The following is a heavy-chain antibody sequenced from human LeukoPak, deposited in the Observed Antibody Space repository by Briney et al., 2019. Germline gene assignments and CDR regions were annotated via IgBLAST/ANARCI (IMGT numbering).Heavy chain of an antibody. J-gene: IGHJ4*02. Sequence: PGESLRLSCAASGFTFSSYSMNWVRQAPGKGLEWVSSISTSSGYIYYADSMKGRFTISRDNAKNSLYLQMNGLTAEDTAVYYCASTGGYSYGHRYWGQGTLVTVSS. CDR1: GFTFSSYS. CDR2: ISTSSGYI. CDR3: ASTGGYSYGHRY. D-gene: IGHD5-18*01. V-gene: IGHV3-21*01.